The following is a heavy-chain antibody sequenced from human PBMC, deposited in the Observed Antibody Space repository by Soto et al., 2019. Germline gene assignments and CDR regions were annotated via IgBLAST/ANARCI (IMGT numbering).Heavy chain of an antibody. D-gene: IGHD6-6*01. J-gene: IGHJ5*02. CDR1: GGTFSSYA. Sequence: QVQLVQSGAEVKKPGSSVKVSCKASGGTFSSYAISWVRQAPGQGLEWMGGIIPIFGTANYAQKFQGRVTITAGESTSTAYLELGSLRSEDTGVYYCARAGIAARLRVSWFDPWGQGTLVTVSS. V-gene: IGHV1-69*01. CDR2: IIPIFGTA. CDR3: ARAGIAARLRVSWFDP.